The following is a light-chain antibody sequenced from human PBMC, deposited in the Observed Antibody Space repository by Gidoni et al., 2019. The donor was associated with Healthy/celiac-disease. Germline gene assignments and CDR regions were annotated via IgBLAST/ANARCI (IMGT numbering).Light chain of an antibody. V-gene: IGKV1-5*03. Sequence: DIQMTQSPSTLSASVGDRVTITCRASQSISSWLAWYQPKPGKDPKLLIYKASCLESGVPSRFSGSGSWTEFTLTISSLQPDEFATYYCQQYNSYSWTFGQGTKVEIK. CDR3: QQYNSYSWT. CDR2: KAS. CDR1: QSISSW. J-gene: IGKJ1*01.